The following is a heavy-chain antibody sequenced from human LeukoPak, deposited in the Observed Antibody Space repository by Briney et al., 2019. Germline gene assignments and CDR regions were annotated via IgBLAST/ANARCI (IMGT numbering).Heavy chain of an antibody. CDR3: ARVGYYGSGSKDYYYGMDV. J-gene: IGHJ6*02. CDR1: GGTFSSYA. V-gene: IGHV1-69*04. D-gene: IGHD3-10*01. Sequence: GASVKVSCKASGGTFSSYAISWVRQAPGQGLEWMGRIIPILGIANYAQKFQGRVTITADKSTSTAYMELSSLRSEDTAVYYCARVGYYGSGSKDYYYGMDVWGQGTTVTVSS. CDR2: IIPILGIA.